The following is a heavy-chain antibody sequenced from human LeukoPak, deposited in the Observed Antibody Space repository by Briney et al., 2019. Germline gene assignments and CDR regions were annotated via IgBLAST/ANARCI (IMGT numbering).Heavy chain of an antibody. Sequence: AETLCLSCAVSGVSLSTYYRNWIRQPPGKGLEWVWYIYYSGSTKYNPDLPSRLTISVETSKKQFSLKLSSVAAADTAVYYCARGDPRYSSGWYYWGQGTLVTVSS. CDR2: IYYSGST. J-gene: IGHJ4*02. CDR1: GVSLSTYY. D-gene: IGHD6-19*01. CDR3: ARGDPRYSSGWYY. V-gene: IGHV4-59*01.